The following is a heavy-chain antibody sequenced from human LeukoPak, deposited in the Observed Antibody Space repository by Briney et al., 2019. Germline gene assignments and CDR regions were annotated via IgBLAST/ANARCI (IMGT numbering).Heavy chain of an antibody. V-gene: IGHV3-9*01. J-gene: IGHJ4*02. CDR1: GFTFDDYA. CDR3: AKDTNSGYCSSTSCYGTWRYFDY. CDR2: ISWNSGSI. D-gene: IGHD2-2*03. Sequence: PGGSLRLSCAASGFTFDDYARHWVRQAPGKGLEWVSGISWNSGSIGYADSVKGRFTISRDNAKNSLYLQMNSLRAEDTALYYCAKDTNSGYCSSTSCYGTWRYFDYWGQGTLVTVSS.